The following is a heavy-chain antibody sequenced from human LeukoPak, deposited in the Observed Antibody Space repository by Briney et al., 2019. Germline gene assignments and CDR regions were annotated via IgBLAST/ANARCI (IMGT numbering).Heavy chain of an antibody. CDR3: ASQSYFNAFDI. V-gene: IGHV4-4*07. D-gene: IGHD1-26*01. Sequence: SETLSLTCTVAGGSISSYYWSWIRQPAGKGLEWIGRIYTSGSTNSNPSLKSRVTMSVDTSKTQFSLKLSSVTAADTAVYYCASQSYFNAFDIWGQGTMVTVSS. J-gene: IGHJ3*02. CDR1: GGSISSYY. CDR2: IYTSGST.